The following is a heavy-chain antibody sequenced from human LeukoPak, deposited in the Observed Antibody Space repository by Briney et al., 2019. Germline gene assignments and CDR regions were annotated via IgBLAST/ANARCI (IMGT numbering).Heavy chain of an antibody. J-gene: IGHJ6*02. CDR1: GGSFSGYY. CDR2: INHSGST. Sequence: SETLSLTCAVYGGSFSGYYWSWIRQPPGKGLEWIGEINHSGSTNYNPSLKSRDTISVDTSKNQFSLKLSSVTAADTAVYYCATHSTYYYGSGSYFKRTYYYYGMDVWGQGTTVTVSS. V-gene: IGHV4-34*01. D-gene: IGHD3-10*01. CDR3: ATHSTYYYGSGSYFKRTYYYYGMDV.